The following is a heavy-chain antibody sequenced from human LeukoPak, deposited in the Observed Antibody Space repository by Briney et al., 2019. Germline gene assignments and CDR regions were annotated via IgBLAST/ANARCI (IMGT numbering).Heavy chain of an antibody. V-gene: IGHV4-4*07. J-gene: IGHJ5*02. CDR3: ATGLAGNYDFNCFDP. CDR2: VSASGNT. CDR1: GGSISTNY. Sequence: PSETPSLTCTVSGGSISTNYWTWIRQPAGRGLEWIGRVSASGNTRYNPSLESRVTMSVDTSKNQLSLSLTSVTAADTGVYFCATGLAGNYDFNCFDPWGQGTLVTVSS. D-gene: IGHD1-7*01.